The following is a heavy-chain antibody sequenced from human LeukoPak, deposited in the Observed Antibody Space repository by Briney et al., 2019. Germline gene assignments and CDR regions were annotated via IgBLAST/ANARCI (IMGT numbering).Heavy chain of an antibody. J-gene: IGHJ5*02. CDR1: GFTFSSYE. CDR2: ISSSGST. D-gene: IGHD5-12*01. V-gene: IGHV3-23*01. Sequence: GGSLRLSCAASGFTFSSYEMNWVRQAPGKGLEWVSYISSSGSTYYADSVKGRFTISRDNSKNTLYLQMNSLRAEDTAVYYCAKDSGYDYSFDWFDPWGQGTLVTVSS. CDR3: AKDSGYDYSFDWFDP.